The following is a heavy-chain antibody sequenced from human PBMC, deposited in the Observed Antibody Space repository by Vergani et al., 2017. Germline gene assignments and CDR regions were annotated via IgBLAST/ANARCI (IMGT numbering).Heavy chain of an antibody. CDR2: IYYSGST. D-gene: IGHD3-22*01. CDR1: GGSISSSSYY. Sequence: QLQLQESGPGLVKPSETLSLTCTVSGGSISSSSYYWGWIRQPPGKGLEWIGSIYYSGSTYYNPSLKSRVTISVDTSKNQFSLKLSSVTAADTAVYYCARVLYYYDSSGYYVPFDYWGQGTLVTVSS. J-gene: IGHJ4*02. V-gene: IGHV4-39*07. CDR3: ARVLYYYDSSGYYVPFDY.